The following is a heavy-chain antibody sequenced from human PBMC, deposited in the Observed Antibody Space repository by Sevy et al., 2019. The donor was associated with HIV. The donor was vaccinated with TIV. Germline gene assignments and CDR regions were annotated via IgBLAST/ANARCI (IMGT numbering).Heavy chain of an antibody. CDR2: ISLSGSTI. D-gene: IGHD2-8*01. J-gene: IGHJ6*02. Sequence: GGSLRLSCAASGFTFSNYFMSWIRQAPGKGLEWISYISLSGSTIYYADSVKGRFTISRDNAENSLYLQMNSLRAEDTAVYYCARENRPCTNGVCYGYYGMDVWGQGTTVTVSS. V-gene: IGHV3-11*01. CDR1: GFTFSNYF. CDR3: ARENRPCTNGVCYGYYGMDV.